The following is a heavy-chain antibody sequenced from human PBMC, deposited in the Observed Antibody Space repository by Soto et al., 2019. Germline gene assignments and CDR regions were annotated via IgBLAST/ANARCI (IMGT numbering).Heavy chain of an antibody. D-gene: IGHD1-7*01. CDR3: AHRRSGISQWNYGDFDY. CDR2: IYWDDDK. V-gene: IGHV2-5*02. J-gene: IGHJ4*02. Sequence: SGPTLVNPTQTLTLTCTFSGFSLITSGVGVGWIRQPPGKALEWLAFIYWDDDKRYSPSLRSRLTIAKDTSKNQVVLTMTEVDPVDTATYFCAHRRSGISQWNYGDFDYWGKGTQVTVSS. CDR1: GFSLITSGVG.